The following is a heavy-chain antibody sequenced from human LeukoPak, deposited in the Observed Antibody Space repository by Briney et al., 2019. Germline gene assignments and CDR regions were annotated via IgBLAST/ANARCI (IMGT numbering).Heavy chain of an antibody. CDR2: ISAYNGNT. CDR3: ARRTFYYDSGGYYYFDY. Sequence: ASVKVSCKASGYTFTSYGISWVRQAPGQGLEWMGWISAYNGNTNYAQKLQGRVTMTTDTSTSTAYMELRSLRSDDTAVYYCARRTFYYDSGGYYYFDYWGQETLVTGSS. V-gene: IGHV1-18*01. J-gene: IGHJ4*02. CDR1: GYTFTSYG. D-gene: IGHD3-22*01.